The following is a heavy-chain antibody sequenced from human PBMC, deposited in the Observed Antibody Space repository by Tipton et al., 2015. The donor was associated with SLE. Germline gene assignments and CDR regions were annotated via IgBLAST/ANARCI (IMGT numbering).Heavy chain of an antibody. Sequence: TLSLTCTVSGAPISSSYWSWLRQPPGKGLEWIGLIYYSGSANYNPSLKSRVTISMGTSKNQFSLKVSSVTAADTAVYYCAQLEGDGYDHYYFHYWGQGTLVTVSS. CDR3: AQLEGDGYDHYYFHY. V-gene: IGHV4-59*01. D-gene: IGHD5-24*01. CDR2: IYYSGSA. J-gene: IGHJ4*02. CDR1: GAPISSSY.